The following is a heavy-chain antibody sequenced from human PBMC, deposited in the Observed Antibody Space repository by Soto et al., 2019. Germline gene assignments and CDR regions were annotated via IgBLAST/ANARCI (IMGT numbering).Heavy chain of an antibody. Sequence: EVQLLESGGGLVQPGGSLRLSCAASGFTFSSYAMSWVRQAPGKGLEWVSAISGSGGSTYYADSVKGRFTISRDNSKNPLYLQMNSLRAEDTAVYYCAKDEGYCSGGSCYYFDYWGQGTLVTVSS. D-gene: IGHD2-15*01. V-gene: IGHV3-23*01. CDR1: GFTFSSYA. J-gene: IGHJ4*02. CDR2: ISGSGGST. CDR3: AKDEGYCSGGSCYYFDY.